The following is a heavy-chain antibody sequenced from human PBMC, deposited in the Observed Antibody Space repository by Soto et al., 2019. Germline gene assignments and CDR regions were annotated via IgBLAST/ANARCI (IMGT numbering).Heavy chain of an antibody. CDR2: IYSGGIT. D-gene: IGHD6-6*01. V-gene: IGHV3-53*01. CDR3: ASHIAAPTYYYYGMDV. CDR1: GFTVSSNY. Sequence: GGSLRLSCAASGFTVSSNYMSWVRQAPGKGLEWVSVIYSGGITYYADSVKGRFTISTDNSKNTLYLQMNSLRAEDTAVYYCASHIAAPTYYYYGMDVSGQGTTVTVSS. J-gene: IGHJ6*02.